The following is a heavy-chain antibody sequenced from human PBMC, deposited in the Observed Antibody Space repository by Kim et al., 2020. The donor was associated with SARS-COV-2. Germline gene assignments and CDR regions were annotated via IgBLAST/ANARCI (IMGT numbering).Heavy chain of an antibody. J-gene: IGHJ4*02. Sequence: SETLSLTCTVSGGSISSSNYYWGWIRQSPGKGLEWIGSIYYSGSTNCNPSLKSRVTISVDTSKNQFSLKLSSVTAADTAIYYCARVYADTAMPDWGQGTLITVSS. V-gene: IGHV4-39*07. CDR2: IYYSGST. CDR1: GGSISSSNYY. CDR3: ARVYADTAMPD. D-gene: IGHD5-18*01.